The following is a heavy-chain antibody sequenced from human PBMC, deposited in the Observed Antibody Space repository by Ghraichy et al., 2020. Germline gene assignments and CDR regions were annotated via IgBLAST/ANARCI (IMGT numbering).Heavy chain of an antibody. CDR3: VTPWGNDYGDF. D-gene: IGHD3-16*01. J-gene: IGHJ4*02. CDR2: ISKSTTTT. Sequence: GGSLRLSCAASGFTFSAYSMNWVRQAPGKGLEWVSYISKSTTTTYYADSVKGRFTISRDNAKNSVYLQMNSLRAEDTAVYFCVTPWGNDYGDFWGQGTLVTVSS. CDR1: GFTFSAYS. V-gene: IGHV3-48*01.